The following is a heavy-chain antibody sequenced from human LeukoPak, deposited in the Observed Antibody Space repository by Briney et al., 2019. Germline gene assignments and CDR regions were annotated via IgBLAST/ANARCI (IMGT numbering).Heavy chain of an antibody. Sequence: SQTLSLTCAISGDSVSSNSAAWNWIRQSPSRGLEWLGRTYYRSKWYNDYAVSVKSRITINPDTSKNQFSLQLNSVTPEDTAVYYCARVAYYYDSSGYYYQSPFDYWAREPWSPSPQ. J-gene: IGHJ4*02. D-gene: IGHD3-22*01. CDR2: TYYRSKWYN. V-gene: IGHV6-1*01. CDR1: GDSVSSNSAA. CDR3: ARVAYYYDSSGYYYQSPFDY.